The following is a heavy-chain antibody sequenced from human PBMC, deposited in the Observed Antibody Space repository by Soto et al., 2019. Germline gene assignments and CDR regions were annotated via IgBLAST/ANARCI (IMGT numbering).Heavy chain of an antibody. V-gene: IGHV3-30-3*01. D-gene: IGHD3-22*01. J-gene: IGHJ4*02. CDR3: ARDPSGYNEYYFDY. CDR1: GFTFSGYA. CDR2: ISYDGSNK. Sequence: GGSLRLSCAASGFTFSGYAMHWVRQAPGKGLEWVAVISYDGSNKYYADFVKGRFSISRDNSNNTLYLQMNSLRVEGTAVYYCARDPSGYNEYYFDYWGQGTLVTVSS.